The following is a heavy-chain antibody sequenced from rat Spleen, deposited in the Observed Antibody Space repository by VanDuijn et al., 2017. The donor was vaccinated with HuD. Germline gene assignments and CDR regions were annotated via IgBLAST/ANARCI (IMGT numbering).Heavy chain of an antibody. D-gene: IGHD1-11*01. CDR3: TTANSGGYSELYYFDY. CDR1: GFTFNNYW. CDR2: ITNAAGKV. V-gene: IGHV5-31*01. Sequence: EVQLVESGGGLVQPGRSLKLSCVASGFTFNNYWMTWIRQAPGKGLEWVASITNAAGKVHYPDSVKGRFTISRDTAQNTLYLQMNSPTSEDTATYYCTTANSGGYSELYYFDYWGQGVMVTVSS. J-gene: IGHJ2*01.